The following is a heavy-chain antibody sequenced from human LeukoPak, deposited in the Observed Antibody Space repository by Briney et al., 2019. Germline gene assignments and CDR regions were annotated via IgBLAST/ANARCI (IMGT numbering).Heavy chain of an antibody. Sequence: SQTLSLTCAISGDSVSRNSAAWNWIRQSPSRGLEWLGRTYYRSKWYNDYAVSVKSRITINPDTSKNQFSLQLNSVTPEDTAVYYCARAASELGSSDSAFDYWGQGTLVTVSS. J-gene: IGHJ4*02. CDR2: TYYRSKWYN. CDR3: ARAASELGSSDSAFDY. CDR1: GDSVSRNSAA. V-gene: IGHV6-1*01. D-gene: IGHD7-27*01.